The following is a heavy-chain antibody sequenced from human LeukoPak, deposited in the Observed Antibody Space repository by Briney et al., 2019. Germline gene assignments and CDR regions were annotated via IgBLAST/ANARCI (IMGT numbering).Heavy chain of an antibody. V-gene: IGHV3-9*01. CDR1: GFTFSTYW. D-gene: IGHD5-12*01. CDR3: AKDTGVDIVATTYDY. CDR2: ISWNSGSI. J-gene: IGHJ4*02. Sequence: GGSLRLSCAASGFTFSTYWMSWVRQAPGKGLEWVSGISWNSGSIGYADSVKGRFTISRDNAKNSLYLQMNSLRAEDTALYYCAKDTGVDIVATTYDYWGQGTLVTVSS.